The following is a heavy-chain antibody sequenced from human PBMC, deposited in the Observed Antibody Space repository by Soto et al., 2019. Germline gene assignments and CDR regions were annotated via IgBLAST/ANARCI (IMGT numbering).Heavy chain of an antibody. CDR1: GFTFSSYG. V-gene: IGHV3-33*01. CDR3: ARDAALPGGYSGYRDAFNI. J-gene: IGHJ3*02. Sequence: QVQLVESGGGVVQPGRSLRLSCAASGFTFSSYGMHWVRQAPGKGLEWVAVIWYDGSNKYYADSVKGRFTITRDNYKNTMYLKMNSMRAEETAVYYCARDAALPGGYSGYRDAFNIWGQGTMVTVSS. CDR2: IWYDGSNK. D-gene: IGHD5-12*01.